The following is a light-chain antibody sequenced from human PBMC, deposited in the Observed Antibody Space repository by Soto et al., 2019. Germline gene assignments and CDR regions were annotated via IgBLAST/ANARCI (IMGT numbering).Light chain of an antibody. V-gene: IGLV1-44*01. CDR3: AAWDDSLNGFYV. Sequence: QSVLTQPPSASGTPGQRVTISCSGGSSNIGTNSVNWYQQLPGRAPKLLIYNNDLRPSGVPDRFSGSKSGTSASLAISGPQSEDEADYYCAAWDDSLNGFYVFGIGTKVTVL. J-gene: IGLJ1*01. CDR1: SSNIGTNS. CDR2: NND.